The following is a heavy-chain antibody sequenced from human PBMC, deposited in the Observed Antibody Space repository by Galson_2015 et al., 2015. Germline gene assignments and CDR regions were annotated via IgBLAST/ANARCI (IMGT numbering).Heavy chain of an antibody. CDR1: GGSISSSSYY. CDR2: IYYSGST. Sequence: SETLSLTCTVSGGSISSSSYYWGWIRQPPGKGLEWIGSIYYSGSTYYNPSLKSRVTISVDTSKNQFSLKLSSVTAADTAVYYCASRLGQQLVPESYYYGMDVWGQGTTVTVSS. CDR3: ASRLGQQLVPESYYYGMDV. D-gene: IGHD6-13*01. V-gene: IGHV4-39*01. J-gene: IGHJ6*02.